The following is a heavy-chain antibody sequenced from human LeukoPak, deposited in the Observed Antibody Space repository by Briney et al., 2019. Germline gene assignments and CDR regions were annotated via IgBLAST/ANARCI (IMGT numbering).Heavy chain of an antibody. CDR1: GYTFTSYY. Sequence: ASVKVSCKASGYTFTSYYMHWVRQAPGQGLEWMGWINPNSGGTNYAQKFQGRVTMTRDTSISTVYMELSRLRSDDTAVYYCARDSGGGYYYDSSGYYAEYFQHWGQGTLVTVSS. CDR3: ARDSGGGYYYDSSGYYAEYFQH. V-gene: IGHV1-2*02. D-gene: IGHD3-22*01. CDR2: INPNSGGT. J-gene: IGHJ1*01.